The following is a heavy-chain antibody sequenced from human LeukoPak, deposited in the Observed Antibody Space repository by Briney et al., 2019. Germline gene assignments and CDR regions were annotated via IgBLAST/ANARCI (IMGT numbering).Heavy chain of an antibody. Sequence: GESLKISCKASGYSFTSYWIGWVRQMPGKGLEWMWIIYPGDSDTRYSPSFQGQVTISADKSISTAYLQWSSLKASDTAMYYCARRGYYDSSGYYYRYWGQGTLVSVSS. D-gene: IGHD3-22*01. V-gene: IGHV5-51*01. J-gene: IGHJ4*02. CDR1: GYSFTSYW. CDR3: ARRGYYDSSGYYYRY. CDR2: IYPGDSDT.